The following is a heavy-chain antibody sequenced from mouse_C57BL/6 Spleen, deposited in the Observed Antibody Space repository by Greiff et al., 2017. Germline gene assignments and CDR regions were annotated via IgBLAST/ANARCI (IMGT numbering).Heavy chain of an antibody. V-gene: IGHV1-52*01. D-gene: IGHD2-4*01. CDR1: GYTFTSYW. CDR3: ARRDYDGAYFDY. Sequence: QVQLQQPGAELVRPGSSVKLSCKASGYTFTSYWMHWVKQRPIQGLEWIGNIDPSDSETHYNQKFKDKATLTVDKSSSTAYMQLSSLTSEDSAVYYCARRDYDGAYFDYWGQGTTLTVSS. CDR2: IDPSDSET. J-gene: IGHJ2*01.